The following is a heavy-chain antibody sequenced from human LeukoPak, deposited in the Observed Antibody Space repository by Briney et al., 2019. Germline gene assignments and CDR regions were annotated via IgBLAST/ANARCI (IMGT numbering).Heavy chain of an antibody. CDR3: ASGKRDYGDYVPY. Sequence: SETLSLTCTVSGGSISSYYWSWIRQPPGKGLEWIGSIYYSGSTYYNPSLKSRVTISVDTSKNQFSLKLSSVTAADTAVYYCASGKRDYGDYVPYWGQGTLVTVSS. D-gene: IGHD4-17*01. CDR2: IYYSGST. CDR1: GGSISSYY. V-gene: IGHV4-59*12. J-gene: IGHJ4*02.